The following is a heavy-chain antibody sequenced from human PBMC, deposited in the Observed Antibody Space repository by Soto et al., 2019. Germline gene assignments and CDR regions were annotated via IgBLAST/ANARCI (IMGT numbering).Heavy chain of an antibody. CDR2: ISYDGSNK. CDR3: AKEADSSGWYLGAFDI. CDR1: GFTFSSYG. D-gene: IGHD6-19*01. Sequence: QVQLVESGGGVVQPGRSLRLSCAASGFTFSSYGMHWVRQAPGKGLEWVAVISYDGSNKYYADSVKGRFTISRDNSKNTLYLQMNSLRAEDTAVYYCAKEADSSGWYLGAFDIWGQGTMVTVSS. J-gene: IGHJ3*02. V-gene: IGHV3-30*18.